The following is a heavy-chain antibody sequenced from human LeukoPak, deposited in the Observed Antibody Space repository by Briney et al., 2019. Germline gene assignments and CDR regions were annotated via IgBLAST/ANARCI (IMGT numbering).Heavy chain of an antibody. CDR1: GGSISSYY. CDR3: ARGGSGWNYHYYYMDV. D-gene: IGHD6-19*01. CDR2: IYTSGST. Sequence: SETLSLTCTVSGGSISSYYWSWIRQPAGKGLEWIGRIYTSGSTNYNPSLKSRVTISVDTSKNQFSLKLSSVTAADTAVYYCARGGSGWNYHYYYMDVWGKGATVTISS. J-gene: IGHJ6*03. V-gene: IGHV4-4*07.